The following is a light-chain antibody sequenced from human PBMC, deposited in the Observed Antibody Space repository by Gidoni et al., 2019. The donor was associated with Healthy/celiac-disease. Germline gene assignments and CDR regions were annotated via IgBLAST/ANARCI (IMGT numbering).Light chain of an antibody. CDR2: GAS. J-gene: IGKJ2*01. Sequence: EIVWTQSPGTLSLYPGERATLSCRASQSVSSSYLAWYQQKPGQAPRLLIYGASSRATGIPDRFSGSGSGTDFTLTISRLEPEDFAVYYCQQYGSSTTFGQGTKLEIK. CDR1: QSVSSSY. CDR3: QQYGSSTT. V-gene: IGKV3-20*01.